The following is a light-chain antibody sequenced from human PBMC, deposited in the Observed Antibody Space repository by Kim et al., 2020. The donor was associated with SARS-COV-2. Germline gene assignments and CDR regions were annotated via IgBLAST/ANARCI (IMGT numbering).Light chain of an antibody. Sequence: QSVLTQPPSASGTPGQRVTISCSGSRSNVGSHAVHWYQQFPGAAPKLLIHNTNQRPSGVPDRFSGSKSGTSASLAISGLQSGDEAYYYCAALDDSLNGHVFGGGTQLTVL. CDR3: AALDDSLNGHV. V-gene: IGLV1-44*01. CDR1: RSNVGSHA. J-gene: IGLJ2*01. CDR2: NTN.